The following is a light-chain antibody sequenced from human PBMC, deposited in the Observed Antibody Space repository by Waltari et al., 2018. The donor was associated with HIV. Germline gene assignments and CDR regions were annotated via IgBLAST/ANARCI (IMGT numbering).Light chain of an antibody. Sequence: QSALTQPASVSGSPGQSVTISCTATTSDFGPYNFVSCYQQHPANVPKDLIYHITSRPSGFPHRFSASRSGNTASLTISGLQAEDEAVYYCSTHTADDTLAFGGGTKLTVL. CDR3: STHTADDTLA. CDR2: HIT. V-gene: IGLV2-14*03. CDR1: TSDFGPYNF. J-gene: IGLJ3*02.